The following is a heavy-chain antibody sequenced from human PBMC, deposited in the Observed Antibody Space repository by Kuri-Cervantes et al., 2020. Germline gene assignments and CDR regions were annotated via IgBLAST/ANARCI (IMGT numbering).Heavy chain of an antibody. V-gene: IGHV3-15*01. Sequence: GGSLRLSCAASGFTFSNAWMSWVRQAPGKGLEWVGRIKSKTDGGTTDYAAPVKGRFTISRDDSKNTLYLQMNSLRAEDTAVYYCAKGPGYGDYGEYYFDYWGQGTLVTVSS. CDR1: GFTFSNAW. CDR2: IKSKTDGGTT. CDR3: AKGPGYGDYGEYYFDY. J-gene: IGHJ4*02. D-gene: IGHD4-17*01.